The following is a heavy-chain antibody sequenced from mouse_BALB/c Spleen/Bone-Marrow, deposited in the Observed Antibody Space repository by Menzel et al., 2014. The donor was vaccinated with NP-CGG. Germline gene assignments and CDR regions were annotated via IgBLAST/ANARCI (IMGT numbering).Heavy chain of an antibody. Sequence: QVQLKQSGAELVKPGASVELSCKASGYTFTSYWMYWVKQRPGQGLERIGEINPSNGRTDYNEKFKTKATLTVDSSSSTAYMQLSSLTSEDSAVYYCTSPQLGRDYWGQGTTLTVSS. V-gene: IGHV1S81*02. CDR1: GYTFTSYW. CDR3: TSPQLGRDY. J-gene: IGHJ2*01. D-gene: IGHD4-1*02. CDR2: INPSNGRT.